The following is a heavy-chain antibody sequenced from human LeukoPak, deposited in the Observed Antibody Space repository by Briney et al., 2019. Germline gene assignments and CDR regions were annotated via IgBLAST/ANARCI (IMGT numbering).Heavy chain of an antibody. Sequence: GGYLRLYCAASGFTFSSYAMSWVRQAPGKGLEWVSAISGSGGSTYYADSVKGRFTISRDNSKNTLYLQMNSLRAEDTAVYYCAKLTANWGSPFDYWGQGTLVTVSS. CDR1: GFTFSSYA. J-gene: IGHJ4*02. CDR2: ISGSGGST. D-gene: IGHD7-27*01. V-gene: IGHV3-23*01. CDR3: AKLTANWGSPFDY.